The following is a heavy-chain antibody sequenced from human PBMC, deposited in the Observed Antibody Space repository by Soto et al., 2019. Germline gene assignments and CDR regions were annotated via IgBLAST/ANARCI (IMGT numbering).Heavy chain of an antibody. V-gene: IGHV3-30*04. CDR2: ISYDGSKK. CDR1: GFTFSGYP. Sequence: PGGSLRLSCAASGFTFSGYPMHWVRQAPGKGLEWVAVISYDGSKKYYADSVKGRFTISRDNSKNTLYLQMNSLRAEDTAVYYCARENFYFDYWGQGTLVTVSS. CDR3: ARENFYFDY. J-gene: IGHJ4*02.